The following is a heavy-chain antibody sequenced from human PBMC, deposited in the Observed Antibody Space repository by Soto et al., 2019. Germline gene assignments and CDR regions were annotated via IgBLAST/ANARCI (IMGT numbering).Heavy chain of an antibody. Sequence: QVQLQQWGAGLLKPSETLSLTCAVYGGSFSGYYWSWIRQPPGKGLEWIGEINHSGSTNYNPSLKSRVTISVDTSKNQSSLKLSSVTAADTAVYYCARDLAAGADYWGQGTLVTVSS. D-gene: IGHD6-13*01. CDR3: ARDLAAGADY. V-gene: IGHV4-34*01. J-gene: IGHJ4*02. CDR1: GGSFSGYY. CDR2: INHSGST.